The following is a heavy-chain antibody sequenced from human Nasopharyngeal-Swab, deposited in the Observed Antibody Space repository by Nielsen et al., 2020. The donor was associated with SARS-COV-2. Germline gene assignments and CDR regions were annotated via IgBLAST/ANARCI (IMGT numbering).Heavy chain of an antibody. CDR1: GYTFTSYA. CDR3: ARGFDY. Sequence: SVKVSCKASGYTFTSYAMHWVRQAPGQGLDWMGGIIPIFGTANYAQKFQGRVTITADESTSTAYMELSSLRSEDTAVYYCARGFDYWGQGTLVTVSS. V-gene: IGHV1-69*13. CDR2: IIPIFGTA. J-gene: IGHJ4*02.